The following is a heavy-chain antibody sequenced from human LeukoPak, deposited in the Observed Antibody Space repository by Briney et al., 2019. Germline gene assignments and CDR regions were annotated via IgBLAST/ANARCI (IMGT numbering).Heavy chain of an antibody. D-gene: IGHD3-3*01. V-gene: IGHV4-59*01. J-gene: IGHJ5*02. CDR2: IHYSGST. Sequence: PSETLSLTCTVSGDSISSYYWNWIRQPPGKGLEWIGYIHYSGSTNYNPSLKSRVTISVDTSKNQFSLELSSVTAADTAVYYCARDFTGSGSGFDPWGQGTRVTVSS. CDR1: GDSISSYY. CDR3: ARDFTGSGSGFDP.